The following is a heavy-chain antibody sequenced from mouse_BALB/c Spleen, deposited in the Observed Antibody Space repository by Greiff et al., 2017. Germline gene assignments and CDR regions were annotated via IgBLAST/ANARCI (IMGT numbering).Heavy chain of an antibody. Sequence: VMLVESGPGLVAPSQSLSITCTVSGFSLTSYGVHWVRQPPGKGLEWLVVICAGGSTNYNSALMSRLSISKDNSKSQVFLKMNSLQTDDTAMYYCAREGYYGSSWFAYWGQGTLVTVSA. CDR2: ICAGGST. CDR1: GFSLTSYG. V-gene: IGHV2-9*02. D-gene: IGHD1-1*01. J-gene: IGHJ3*01. CDR3: AREGYYGSSWFAY.